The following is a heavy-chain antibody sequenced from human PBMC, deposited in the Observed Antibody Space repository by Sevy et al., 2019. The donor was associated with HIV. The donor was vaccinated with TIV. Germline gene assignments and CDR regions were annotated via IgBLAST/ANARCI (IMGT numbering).Heavy chain of an antibody. V-gene: IGHV3-48*03. Sequence: GGSLRLSCTASGLTFSSYDMNWVRQAPGKGLEWVSKISSSGSSIYYVDSVKGRFTISRDNAKNSLNLQMNSLRAEDTALYYRVRNGGAYDTGFDPWGQGTLVTVSS. J-gene: IGHJ5*02. CDR1: GLTFSSYD. CDR2: ISSSGSSI. CDR3: VRNGGAYDTGFDP. D-gene: IGHD3-22*01.